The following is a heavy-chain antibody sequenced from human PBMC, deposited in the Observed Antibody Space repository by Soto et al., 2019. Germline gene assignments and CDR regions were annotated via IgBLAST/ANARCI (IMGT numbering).Heavy chain of an antibody. D-gene: IGHD5-12*01. CDR2: INAGNGNT. V-gene: IGHV1-3*05. CDR3: ARGSGPLIEWP. J-gene: IGHJ4*02. CDR1: GYTFTSYA. Sequence: QVQLVQSGAEEKKPGSSVKVSCKPSGYTFTSYAMHWVRQAPGQRLEWMGWINAGNGNTKYSQKFQGRVTITRDTAASTAYMELRSLRSEDTAVYYCARGSGPLIEWPWGQGTLVTVSS.